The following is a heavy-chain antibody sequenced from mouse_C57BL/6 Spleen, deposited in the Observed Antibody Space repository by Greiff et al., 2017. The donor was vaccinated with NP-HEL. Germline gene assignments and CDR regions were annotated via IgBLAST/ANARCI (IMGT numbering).Heavy chain of an antibody. V-gene: IGHV5-4*01. Sequence: EVKVEESGGGLVKPGGSLKLSCAASGFTFSSYAMSWVRQTPEKRLEWVATISDGGSYTYYPDNVKGRFTISRDNAKNNLYLQMSHLKSEDTAMYYCAREVVYYFDYWGQGTTLTVSS. CDR2: ISDGGSYT. J-gene: IGHJ2*01. CDR1: GFTFSSYA. CDR3: AREVVYYFDY.